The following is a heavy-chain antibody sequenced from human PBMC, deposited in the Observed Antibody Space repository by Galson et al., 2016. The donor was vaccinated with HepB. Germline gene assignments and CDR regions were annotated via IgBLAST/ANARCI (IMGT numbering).Heavy chain of an antibody. Sequence: QSGAEVTKPGESLKISCQGSGYNFDYYWIGWVRQMPGKGLEWMGIIYPGTSETNYSPSLQGQVTISVDKSINTAYLQWSSLKASDTAMYYCAEGSGVSMDVWGQGTLVTVSS. CDR3: AEGSGVSMDV. V-gene: IGHV5-51*01. CDR2: IYPGTSET. D-gene: IGHD2/OR15-2a*01. CDR1: GYNFDYYW. J-gene: IGHJ1*01.